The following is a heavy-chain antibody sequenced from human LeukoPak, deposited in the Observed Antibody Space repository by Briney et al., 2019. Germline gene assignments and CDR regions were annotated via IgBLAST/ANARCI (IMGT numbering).Heavy chain of an antibody. V-gene: IGHV3-21*01. D-gene: IGHD1-1*01. Sequence: GGSLRLSCAASGFTFSRYSMNWVRQAPGKGLEWVSSISSSSSYIYYADSVKGRFTISRDNAKNSLYLQMNSLRAEDTAVYYCARDSLEAGDYWGQGTLVTVPS. CDR1: GFTFSRYS. CDR2: ISSSSSYI. J-gene: IGHJ4*02. CDR3: ARDSLEAGDY.